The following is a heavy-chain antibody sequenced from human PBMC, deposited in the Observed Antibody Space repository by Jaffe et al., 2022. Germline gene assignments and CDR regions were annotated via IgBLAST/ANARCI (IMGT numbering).Heavy chain of an antibody. D-gene: IGHD2-8*02. J-gene: IGHJ4*02. CDR1: GGSISSYY. Sequence: QVQLQESGPGLVKPSETLSLTCTVSGGSISSYYWSWIRQPPGKGLEWIGYIYYSGSTNYNPSLKSRVTISVDTSKNQFSLKLSSVTAADTAVYYCARDGTGTGYYFDYWGQGTLVTVSS. V-gene: IGHV4-59*01. CDR2: IYYSGST. CDR3: ARDGTGTGYYFDY.